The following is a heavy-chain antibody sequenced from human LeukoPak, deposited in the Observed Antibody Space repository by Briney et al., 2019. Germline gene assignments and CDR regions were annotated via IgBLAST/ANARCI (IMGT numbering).Heavy chain of an antibody. D-gene: IGHD5-24*01. CDR1: GGSVSSADHY. Sequence: PSQTLSLICTVSGGSVSSADHYWSWVRQPPGKGLEWIGFIYYSGSTYYAPSLKSRCTISLDTSRNQFSLRLRSVTAADTAVYFCARVRDGYPGYFDNWGQGTLVTVSS. CDR2: IYYSGST. V-gene: IGHV4-30-4*01. CDR3: ARVRDGYPGYFDN. J-gene: IGHJ4*02.